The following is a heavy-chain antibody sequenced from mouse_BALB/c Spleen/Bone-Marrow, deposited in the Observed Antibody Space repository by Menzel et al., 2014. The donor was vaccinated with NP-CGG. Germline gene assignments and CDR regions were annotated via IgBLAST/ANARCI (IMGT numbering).Heavy chain of an antibody. CDR2: ISNLAYSI. D-gene: IGHD1-1*01. CDR1: GFTFSDYG. J-gene: IGHJ1*01. CDR3: ARDYYGSSYWYFDV. V-gene: IGHV5-15*02. Sequence: EVKLVGSGGGLVQPGGSRKLSCAASGFTFSDYGMAWVRQAQGKGPEWVAFISNLAYSIYYADTVTGRFTISRENAKNTLYLEMSSLRSEDTAMYYCARDYYGSSYWYFDVWGAGTTVTVSS.